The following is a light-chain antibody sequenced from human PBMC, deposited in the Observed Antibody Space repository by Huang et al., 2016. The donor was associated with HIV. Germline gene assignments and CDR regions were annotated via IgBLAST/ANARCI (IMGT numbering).Light chain of an antibody. CDR1: QSVSSNY. Sequence: EIVLTQSPGTLSLSPGERATLSCRASQSVSSNYLAWYQQKPGQAPRPLIYGASSRATGIPDRISGSGSGTDFTLTISRLEPEDFAVYYCQQYGSSLPLFTFGPGTKVDIK. CDR2: GAS. J-gene: IGKJ3*01. V-gene: IGKV3-20*01. CDR3: QQYGSSLPLFT.